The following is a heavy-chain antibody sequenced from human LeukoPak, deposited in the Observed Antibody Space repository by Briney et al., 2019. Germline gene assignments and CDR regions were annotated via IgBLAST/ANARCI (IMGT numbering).Heavy chain of an antibody. J-gene: IGHJ3*02. D-gene: IGHD3-10*01. Sequence: SETLSLTRTVSGGSISSSSYFWGWIRQPPGKGLEWIGSLYYSGSTNYNPSLKSRVTISVDTSKNQFSLKLSSVTAADTAVYYCARPGLDTMVRGVISAFDIWGQGTMVTVSS. CDR1: GGSISSSSYF. CDR2: LYYSGST. V-gene: IGHV4-39*07. CDR3: ARPGLDTMVRGVISAFDI.